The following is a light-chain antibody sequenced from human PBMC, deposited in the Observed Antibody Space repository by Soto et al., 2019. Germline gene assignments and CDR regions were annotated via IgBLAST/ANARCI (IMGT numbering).Light chain of an antibody. CDR1: EDISSY. CDR3: QQRSNSPIT. Sequence: EIQLTQSPSTLSLSPGEKVTISCRASEDISSYLAWYQQKPGKAPTLLIYAASKWPTEVPARFSGSGSGTDFTLTISSLQPEDFAAYYCQQRSNSPITFGQGTRLEI. V-gene: IGKV3-11*01. J-gene: IGKJ5*01. CDR2: AAS.